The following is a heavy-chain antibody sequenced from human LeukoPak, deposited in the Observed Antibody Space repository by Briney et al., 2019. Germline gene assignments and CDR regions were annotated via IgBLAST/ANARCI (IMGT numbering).Heavy chain of an antibody. CDR3: ARDGTAGATNEYFQH. V-gene: IGHV4-31*03. Sequence: SETLSLTCTVSGGSISSGGYYWSWIRQHPRKGLEWIGYIYYSGNTFYNPSLKSRVTISIDMSKNQFSLKLNSVTAADTAVYYCARDGTAGATNEYFQHWGQGTLVTVSS. CDR2: IYYSGNT. CDR1: GGSISSGGYY. J-gene: IGHJ1*01. D-gene: IGHD1-26*01.